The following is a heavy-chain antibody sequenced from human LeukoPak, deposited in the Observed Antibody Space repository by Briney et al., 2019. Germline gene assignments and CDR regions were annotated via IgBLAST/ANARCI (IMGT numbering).Heavy chain of an antibody. CDR3: SEGYFEPFDH. J-gene: IGHJ4*02. CDR1: GASVSTSH. V-gene: IGHV4-59*02. CDR2: LSYTGKT. D-gene: IGHD2/OR15-2a*01. Sequence: PSETLSLTCVVSGASVSTSHWNWIRQLPGKGLEWIGCLSYTGKTDYNPSLASRVTISLGTSKNQVSLKLRSVTAADTAVYYCSEGYFEPFDHWGQGTLATVSS.